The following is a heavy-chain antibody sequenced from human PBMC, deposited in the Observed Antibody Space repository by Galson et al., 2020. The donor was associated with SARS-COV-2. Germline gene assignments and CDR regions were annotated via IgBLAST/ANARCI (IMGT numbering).Heavy chain of an antibody. J-gene: IGHJ4*02. CDR2: TYSAGSST. CDR1: GFTFSSHW. V-gene: IGHV3-74*01. CDR3: ARGDMRNEYWDY. D-gene: IGHD2-8*02. Sequence: ALPGESLKITCAASGFTFSSHWMHWVRQSPGKGLVGVSRTYSAGSSTSYADSVKGRFTITGDDAKNTLYLQMRRLRAEDTAVYYCARGDMRNEYWDYWGQGTLVTVSS.